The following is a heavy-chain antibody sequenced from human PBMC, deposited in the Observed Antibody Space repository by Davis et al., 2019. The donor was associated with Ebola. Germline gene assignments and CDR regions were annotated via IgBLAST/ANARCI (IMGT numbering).Heavy chain of an antibody. CDR1: GYTFTGYY. CDR3: ARGGSLEWTLYYYYYMDV. Sequence: ASVKVSCKASGYTFTGYYMHWVRQAPGQGLEWMGWINTNSAGTNYAQKFQGWVSMTRDTSISTAYMELSRLRSDDTAVYYCARGGSLEWTLYYYYYMDVWGKGTTVTVSS. J-gene: IGHJ6*03. V-gene: IGHV1-2*04. D-gene: IGHD3-3*01. CDR2: INTNSAGT.